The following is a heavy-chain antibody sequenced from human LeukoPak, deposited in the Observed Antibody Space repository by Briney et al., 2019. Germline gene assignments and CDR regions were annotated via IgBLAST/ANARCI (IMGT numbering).Heavy chain of an antibody. CDR2: ISTRSLYI. D-gene: IGHD5-18*01. V-gene: IGHV3-21*01. J-gene: IGHJ6*03. CDR3: ARGRPQKQLWDDHYYSYMDV. Sequence: PGGSLRLSCAVSGFMFSDYNMNWVRQAPGKGLEWVASISTRSLYIYYADSVRGRFTISRDNAKNSLYLQMNSLRGEDAAVYYCARGRPQKQLWDDHYYSYMDVWGKGTTVTVSS. CDR1: GFMFSDYN.